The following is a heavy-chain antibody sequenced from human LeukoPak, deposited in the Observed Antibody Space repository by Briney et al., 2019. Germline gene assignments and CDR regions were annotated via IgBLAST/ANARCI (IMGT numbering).Heavy chain of an antibody. CDR3: ARDGRYYYGSGSYYFDY. V-gene: IGHV3-21*01. CDR2: ISSSSSYI. CDR1: GFTFSSYS. D-gene: IGHD3-10*01. J-gene: IGHJ4*02. Sequence: GGSLRLPCAASGFTFSSYSMNWVRQAPGKGLEWVSSISSSSSYIYYADSVKGRFTISRDNAKNSLYLQMNSLRADDTAVYYCARDGRYYYGSGSYYFDYWGQGTLVTVSS.